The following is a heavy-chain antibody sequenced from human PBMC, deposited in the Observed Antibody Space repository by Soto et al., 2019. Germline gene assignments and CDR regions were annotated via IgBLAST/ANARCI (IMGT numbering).Heavy chain of an antibody. D-gene: IGHD3-9*01. Sequence: PSETLSLTCTVSGGSISTHYWSWIRQPPGKGLEWIGYIYYSGSTNYNPSLKSRVTISLDTSKNQFSLKLSSVTAADTAVYYCARDRLANWFDPWGQGTLVTVSS. CDR2: IYYSGST. CDR3: ARDRLANWFDP. J-gene: IGHJ5*02. V-gene: IGHV4-59*11. CDR1: GGSISTHY.